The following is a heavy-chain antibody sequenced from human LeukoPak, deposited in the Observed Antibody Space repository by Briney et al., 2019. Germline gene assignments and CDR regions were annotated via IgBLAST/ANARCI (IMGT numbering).Heavy chain of an antibody. J-gene: IGHJ4*02. CDR3: ARGRLGGYSGYDLFDY. D-gene: IGHD5-12*01. CDR1: GGSISCGGYS. CDR2: IYHSGST. Sequence: SETLSLTCAVSGGSISCGGYSWSWIRQPPGKGLEWIGYIYHSGSTYYNPSLKSRVTISVDRSKNQFSLKLSSVTAADTAVYYCARGRLGGYSGYDLFDYWGQGTLVTVSS. V-gene: IGHV4-30-2*01.